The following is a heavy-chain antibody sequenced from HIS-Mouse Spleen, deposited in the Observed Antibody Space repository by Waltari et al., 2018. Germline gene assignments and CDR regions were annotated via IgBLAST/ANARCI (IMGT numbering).Heavy chain of an antibody. V-gene: IGHV4-39*07. D-gene: IGHD6-13*01. Sequence: QLQLQESGPGLVKPSETLSLTCTVSGGPISRSSYYRAWIRQPPGKGLEWFGSIYYSGSTYYNPSLKSRVTISVDTSKNQFSLKLSSVTAADTAVYYCAREIPYSSSWYDWYFDLWGRGTLVTVSS. J-gene: IGHJ2*01. CDR3: AREIPYSSSWYDWYFDL. CDR1: GGPISRSSYY. CDR2: IYYSGST.